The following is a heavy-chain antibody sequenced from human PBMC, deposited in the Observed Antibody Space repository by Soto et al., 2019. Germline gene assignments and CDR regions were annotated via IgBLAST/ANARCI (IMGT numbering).Heavy chain of an antibody. D-gene: IGHD4-17*01. V-gene: IGHV3-21*01. J-gene: IGHJ6*02. CDR3: ARDLRLYGDYDSYYYGMDV. Sequence: ESGGGLVKPGGSLRLSCAASGFTFSSYNMNWVRQAPGKGLEWVSSISSSSSYIYYADSVKGRFTISRDNAKNSLYLQMNSLRAEDTAVYYCARDLRLYGDYDSYYYGMDVWGQGTTVTVSS. CDR2: ISSSSSYI. CDR1: GFTFSSYN.